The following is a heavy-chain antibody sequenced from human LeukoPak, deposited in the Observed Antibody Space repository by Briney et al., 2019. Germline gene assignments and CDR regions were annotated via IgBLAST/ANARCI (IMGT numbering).Heavy chain of an antibody. V-gene: IGHV6-1*01. D-gene: IGHD6-6*01. CDR2: TYYRSKWYN. J-gene: IGHJ4*02. Sequence: SQTLSLTCALSGDSFSSNSAAWNWIRQSPSRGLEWLGRTYYRSKWYNDYAVSVKSRITINPDTSKNQFSLQLNSVTPEDTAVYYCARASYSSSSGTFDYWGQGTLVTVSS. CDR3: ARASYSSSSGTFDY. CDR1: GDSFSSNSAA.